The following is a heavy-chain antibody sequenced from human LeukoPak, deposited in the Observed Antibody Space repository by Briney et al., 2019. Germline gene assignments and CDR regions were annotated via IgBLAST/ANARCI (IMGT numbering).Heavy chain of an antibody. CDR2: IYYSGST. J-gene: IGHJ4*02. CDR1: GGSISSYY. Sequence: SETLSLTCTVSGGSISSYYWSWIRQPPGKGLEWIGYIYYSGSTNYNPSLKSRVTISVDTSKNQFSLKLSSVTAADTAVYYCARSGVSYYDSSGYYEVGWFDYWGQGTLATVSS. CDR3: ARSGVSYYDSSGYYEVGWFDY. V-gene: IGHV4-59*01. D-gene: IGHD3-22*01.